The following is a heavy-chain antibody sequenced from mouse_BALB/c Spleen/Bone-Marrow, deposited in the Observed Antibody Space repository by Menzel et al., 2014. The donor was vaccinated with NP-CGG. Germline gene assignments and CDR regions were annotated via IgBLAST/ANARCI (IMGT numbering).Heavy chain of an antibody. V-gene: IGHV1-7*01. Sequence: VQLQQSGAELAKPGASVKMSCKASGYTFTDYWMHWVKQRPGQGLEWIGYINPSSGYTEYNQKFKDKATLTADKSPGTAYMQLNILTSEDSAVYYCARRYGSLWYFDVWGAGTTVTVSS. J-gene: IGHJ1*01. CDR3: ARRYGSLWYFDV. CDR2: INPSSGYT. CDR1: GYTFTDYW. D-gene: IGHD1-1*01.